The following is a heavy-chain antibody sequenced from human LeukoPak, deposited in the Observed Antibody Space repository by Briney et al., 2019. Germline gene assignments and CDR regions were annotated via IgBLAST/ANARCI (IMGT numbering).Heavy chain of an antibody. V-gene: IGHV3-23*01. CDR2: ISGDGTRT. J-gene: IGHJ4*02. CDR1: GFIFSSYA. Sequence: GGSLRLSCAASGFIFSSYAMTWARQAPVKGLEWVSAISGDGTRTYYADSVKGRFTSSRDNSKNTLYLQMNSLRAEDTAVYYCATLVATTRFDYWGQGTLATVSS. CDR3: ATLVATTRFDY. D-gene: IGHD5-12*01.